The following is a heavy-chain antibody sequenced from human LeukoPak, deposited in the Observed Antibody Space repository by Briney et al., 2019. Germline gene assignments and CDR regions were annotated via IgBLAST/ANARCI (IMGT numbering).Heavy chain of an antibody. J-gene: IGHJ4*02. CDR3: ARPTGPFDY. Sequence: PGGSLRLSCAASEFTFSSYWMSWVRQAPGKGLEWVANIKQDGSEKYYVDSVKGRFTISRDNAKNSLYLQMNSLRAEDTAVYYCARPTGPFDYWGQGTLVTVSS. CDR2: IKQDGSEK. CDR1: EFTFSSYW. V-gene: IGHV3-7*01. D-gene: IGHD1-1*01.